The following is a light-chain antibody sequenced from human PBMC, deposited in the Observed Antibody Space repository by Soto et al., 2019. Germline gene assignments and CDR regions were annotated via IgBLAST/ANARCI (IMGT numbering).Light chain of an antibody. CDR3: QSYDTSLRGVV. Sequence: QSVLTQPPSVSGAPGQRVTISCTGSSSNIGAGYDVHWYQQLPGTAPKLLISGNTDRPSGVPDRISGSKSGTSASLAITGLQTDDEADYYCQSYDTSLRGVVFGGGTKVTVL. CDR2: GNT. CDR1: SSNIGAGYD. V-gene: IGLV1-40*01. J-gene: IGLJ3*02.